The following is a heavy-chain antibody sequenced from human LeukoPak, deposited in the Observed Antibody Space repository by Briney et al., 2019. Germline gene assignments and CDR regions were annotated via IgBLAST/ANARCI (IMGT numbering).Heavy chain of an antibody. J-gene: IGHJ4*02. V-gene: IGHV3-23*01. D-gene: IGHD3-22*01. CDR2: ISGSGGST. Sequence: GGSLRLSCAASGFTFSSYAMSWVRQAPGKGLEWVSAISGSGGSTYYADSVKSRFTISRDNSKNTLYLQMNSLRAEDTAVYYCAKGLRYDSSGYYPYWGQGTLVTVSS. CDR3: AKGLRYDSSGYYPY. CDR1: GFTFSSYA.